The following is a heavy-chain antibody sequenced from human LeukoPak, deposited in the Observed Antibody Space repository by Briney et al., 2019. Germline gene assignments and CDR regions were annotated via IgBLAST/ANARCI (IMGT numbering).Heavy chain of an antibody. CDR3: ARDVGGRVDYYYYMDV. CDR1: GGSISSGGYY. D-gene: IGHD3-3*01. J-gene: IGHJ6*03. V-gene: IGHV4-61*08. Sequence: SETLSLTCTVSGGSISSGGYYWSWIRQHPGKGLEWIGYIYTSGSTNYNPSLKSRVTISVDTSKNQFSLKLSTVTAADTAVYYCARDVGGRVDYYYYMDVWGKGTTVTVSS. CDR2: IYTSGST.